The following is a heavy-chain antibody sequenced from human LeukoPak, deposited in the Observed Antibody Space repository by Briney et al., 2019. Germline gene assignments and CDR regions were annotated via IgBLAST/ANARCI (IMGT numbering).Heavy chain of an antibody. CDR2: ISYDGSTK. Sequence: GGSLRLSCAASGFIFENYGMHWVRQAPGQGLQWVAVISYDGSTKYYGDSVKGRFTISRDNSKNTLYLQMNSLRAEDTAVYYCARVAGELSLNGAFNIWGQGTMVTVSS. CDR1: GFIFENYG. J-gene: IGHJ3*02. D-gene: IGHD3-16*02. CDR3: ARVAGELSLNGAFNI. V-gene: IGHV3-30*03.